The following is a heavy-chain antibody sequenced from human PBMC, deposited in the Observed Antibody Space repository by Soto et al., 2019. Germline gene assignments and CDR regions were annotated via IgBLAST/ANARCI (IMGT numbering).Heavy chain of an antibody. D-gene: IGHD6-19*01. CDR1: GFTFSSYD. Sequence: EVQLVESGGGLVQPGGSLRLSCAASGFTFSSYDMHWVRQATGKDLEWVPAIGTAGDTYYPGSVKGRFTISRENAQISLYLQMNSLRAGDTAVYYCARDKSSGWYEGGAFEIWGQGTMVTVSS. CDR3: ARDKSSGWYEGGAFEI. V-gene: IGHV3-13*01. CDR2: IGTAGDT. J-gene: IGHJ3*02.